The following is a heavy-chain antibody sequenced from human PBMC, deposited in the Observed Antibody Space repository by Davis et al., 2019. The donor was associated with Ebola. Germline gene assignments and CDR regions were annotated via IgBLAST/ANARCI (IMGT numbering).Heavy chain of an antibody. J-gene: IGHJ4*02. CDR3: AKGVVISPIDY. V-gene: IGHV3-48*01. Sequence: PGGSLRLSCAASGFTFSSYSMNWVRQAPGKGLEWVSYISSSSSTIYYADSMKGRFTISRDNAKNSLYLQMNSLRAEDTAVYYCAKGVVISPIDYWGQGTLVTVSS. D-gene: IGHD3-3*01. CDR1: GFTFSSYS. CDR2: ISSSSSTI.